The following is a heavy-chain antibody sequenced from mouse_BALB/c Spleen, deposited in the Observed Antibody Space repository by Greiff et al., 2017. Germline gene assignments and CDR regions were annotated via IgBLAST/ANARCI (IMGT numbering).Heavy chain of an antibody. J-gene: IGHJ2*01. CDR1: GYTFTDYV. V-gene: IGHV1-81*01. Sequence: QVQLQQSGPELVKPGASVKMSCKASGYTFTDYVISWVKQSTGQGLEWRGEIYPGSGSTYYNEKFKGKATLTADKSSNTAYMHLGSLTSEDSAVYYCARNYYGSSWDYFDYWGQGTTLTVSS. D-gene: IGHD1-1*01. CDR2: IYPGSGST. CDR3: ARNYYGSSWDYFDY.